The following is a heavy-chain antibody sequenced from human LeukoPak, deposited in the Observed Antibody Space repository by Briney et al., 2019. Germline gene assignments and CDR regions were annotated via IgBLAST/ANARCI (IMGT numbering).Heavy chain of an antibody. Sequence: KTSETLSLTCTVSGGSISSYYWSWIRQPPGKGLEWIGFIYYSGSTNYSPSLKSRVTISVDTSKNQFSLKLTSVTAADTAVYTCARHGNGAFDIWGQGTMVTVSS. CDR1: GGSISSYY. J-gene: IGHJ3*02. CDR3: ARHGNGAFDI. V-gene: IGHV4-59*08. CDR2: IYYSGST. D-gene: IGHD1-1*01.